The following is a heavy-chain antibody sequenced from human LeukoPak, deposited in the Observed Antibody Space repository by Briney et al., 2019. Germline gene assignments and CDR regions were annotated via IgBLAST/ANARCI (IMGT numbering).Heavy chain of an antibody. CDR3: AKFTTKIAVAGTFDY. J-gene: IGHJ4*02. CDR1: GFTFSTYV. D-gene: IGHD6-19*01. V-gene: IGHV3-23*01. CDR2: ISGSGGST. Sequence: GGSLRLSCAASGFTFSTYVMSWVRQAPGKGLEWVSAISGSGGSTYYADSVKGRFTISRDNSKNTLYLQMNSLRAEDTAVYYCAKFTTKIAVAGTFDYWGQGTLVTVSS.